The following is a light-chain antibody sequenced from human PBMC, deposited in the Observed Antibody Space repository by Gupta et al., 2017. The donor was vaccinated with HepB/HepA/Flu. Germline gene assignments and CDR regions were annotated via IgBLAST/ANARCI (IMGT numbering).Light chain of an antibody. V-gene: IGKV3-15*01. Sequence: EIVLMQSPATLSVSPGERATLSCRASHSISSNLVWLQQKPGQPPRPLIYGASTRATGVPPRFSGSGSGTEFTLTISSLQSEDFAVYYCQQYINCHMHSFGQGTKLEIK. CDR1: HSISSN. J-gene: IGKJ2*03. CDR3: QQYINCHMHS. CDR2: GAS.